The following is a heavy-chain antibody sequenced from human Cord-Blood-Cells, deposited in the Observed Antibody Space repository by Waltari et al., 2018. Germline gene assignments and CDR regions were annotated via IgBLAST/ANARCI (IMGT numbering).Heavy chain of an antibody. CDR1: GYSISSGYY. D-gene: IGHD2-2*01. CDR2: IYLRGRT. V-gene: IGHV4-38-2*02. CDR3: AREAGSSPKMGWFDP. Sequence: QVQLQESGPGLVKPSETLSLTCTVSGYSISSGYYWGWIRQPPGKGLEWIGSIYLRGRTYSNPSIKSRVTISVDTSKNQCSLKLSAGTAADTAVYYWAREAGSSPKMGWFDPWGQGTLVTVSS. J-gene: IGHJ5*02.